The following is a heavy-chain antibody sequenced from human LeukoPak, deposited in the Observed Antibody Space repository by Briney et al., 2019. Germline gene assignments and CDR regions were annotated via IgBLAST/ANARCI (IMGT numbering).Heavy chain of an antibody. CDR1: GFTFSSYS. Sequence: AGGSLRLSCAASGFTFSSYSMNWVRQAPGKGLEWVSSISSSSSYIYYADSVKGRFTISRDNAKNSLYLQMNSLRAEDTAVYYCARDYDDPGSRVDYWGQGTLVTVSS. D-gene: IGHD3-16*01. CDR2: ISSSSSYI. J-gene: IGHJ4*02. CDR3: ARDYDDPGSRVDY. V-gene: IGHV3-21*01.